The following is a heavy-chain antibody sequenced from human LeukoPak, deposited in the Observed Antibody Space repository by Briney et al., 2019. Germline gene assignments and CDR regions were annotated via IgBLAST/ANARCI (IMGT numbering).Heavy chain of an antibody. Sequence: SETLSLTCAVYGGSFSGYYWSWIRQPPGKGLEWIGEINHSGSTNYNPSLKSRVTISVDTSKNQFSLKLSPVTAADTAVYYCARVAAGRPDYWGQGTLVTVSS. D-gene: IGHD6-13*01. CDR2: INHSGST. J-gene: IGHJ4*02. CDR3: ARVAAGRPDY. CDR1: GGSFSGYY. V-gene: IGHV4-34*01.